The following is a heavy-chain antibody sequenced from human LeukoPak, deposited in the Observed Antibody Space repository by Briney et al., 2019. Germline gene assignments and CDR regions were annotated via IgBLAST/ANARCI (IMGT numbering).Heavy chain of an antibody. CDR3: AREANLLWFGEGGFDY. V-gene: IGHV3-7*01. Sequence: GGSLRLSCAASGFTFSDYWMTWVRQAPGKGLEWVANIKTDGSDKSYVDSVKGRFTISRDNAKNPLYLQMNSLRAEDTAVYYCAREANLLWFGEGGFDYWGQGTLVTVSS. D-gene: IGHD3-10*01. CDR1: GFTFSDYW. J-gene: IGHJ4*02. CDR2: IKTDGSDK.